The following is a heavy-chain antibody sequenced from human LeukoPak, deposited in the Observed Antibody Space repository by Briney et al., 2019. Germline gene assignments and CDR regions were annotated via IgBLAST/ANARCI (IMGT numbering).Heavy chain of an antibody. V-gene: IGHV3-21*01. Sequence: GGSLRLSCVGSGFTFSTHGMNWVRQAPGKGLEWVSGIGGSGIGHSTHYADSVKGRFTISRDNAKNSLYLQMNSLRAEDTAVYYCARDLVACSGGCCYLFDYWGQGTLVTVSS. J-gene: IGHJ4*02. CDR1: GFTFSTHG. D-gene: IGHD2-15*01. CDR3: ARDLVACSGGCCYLFDY. CDR2: IGGSGIGH.